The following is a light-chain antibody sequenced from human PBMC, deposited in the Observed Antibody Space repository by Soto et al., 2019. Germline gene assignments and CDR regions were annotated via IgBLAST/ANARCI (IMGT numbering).Light chain of an antibody. CDR3: QQANSFPIT. J-gene: IGKJ5*01. CDR1: QGMNSW. V-gene: IGKV1D-12*01. Sequence: DIQITQPPSSLSASVRNTVTITCQALQGMNSWLAWLQQKPGKAPKGXSYAASSLQRGVPSRFSGSGSGTDFTPPISSLQPEDFATYYGQQANSFPITFGQGTRLEIK. CDR2: AAS.